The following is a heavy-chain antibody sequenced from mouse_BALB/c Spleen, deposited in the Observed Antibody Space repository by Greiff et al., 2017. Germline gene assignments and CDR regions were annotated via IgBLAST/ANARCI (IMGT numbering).Heavy chain of an antibody. J-gene: IGHJ4*01. V-gene: IGHV7-3*02. CDR2: IRNKANGYTT. CDR1: GFTFTDYY. CDR3: ARDYLGYAMDY. Sequence: EVQGVESGGGLVQPGGSLRLSCATSGFTFTDYYMSWVRQPPGKALEWLGFIRNKANGYTTEYSASVKGRFTISRDNSQSILYLQMNTLRAEDSATYYCARDYLGYAMDYWGQGTSVTVSS.